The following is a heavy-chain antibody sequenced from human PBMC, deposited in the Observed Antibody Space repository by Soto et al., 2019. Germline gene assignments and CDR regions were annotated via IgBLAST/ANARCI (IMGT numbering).Heavy chain of an antibody. CDR2: IKQDGSEK. CDR1: GFTFSSYW. D-gene: IGHD3-9*01. V-gene: IGHV3-7*01. J-gene: IGHJ5*02. Sequence: GGSLRLSCAASGFTFSSYWMSWVRQAPGKGLEWVANIKQDGSEKYYVDSVKGRFTISRDNAKNSLYLQMNSLRAEDTAVYYCARDPVSDILVFDPWGQGTLVTVSS. CDR3: ARDPVSDILVFDP.